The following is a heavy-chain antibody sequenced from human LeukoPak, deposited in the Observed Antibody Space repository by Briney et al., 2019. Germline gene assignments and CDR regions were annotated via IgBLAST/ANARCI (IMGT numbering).Heavy chain of an antibody. CDR1: GFTFSSYW. D-gene: IGHD4-17*01. CDR3: AKEGSYGDYDN. V-gene: IGHV3-7*03. CDR2: IKQDGSEK. Sequence: PGGSLRLSCAASGFTFSSYWMSWVRQAPGKGLEWVANIKQDGSEKYYVDSVKGRFTISRDNAKNSLYLQMNSLRAEDTAVYYCAKEGSYGDYDNWGQGTQVTVSS. J-gene: IGHJ4*02.